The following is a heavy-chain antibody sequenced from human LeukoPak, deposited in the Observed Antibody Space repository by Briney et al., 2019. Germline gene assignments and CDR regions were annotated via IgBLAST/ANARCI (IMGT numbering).Heavy chain of an antibody. V-gene: IGHV3-9*01. J-gene: IGHJ5*02. CDR3: AKDGYSSSFSPPSFDP. CDR1: GFTFDDYA. CDR2: ISWNSGSI. D-gene: IGHD6-6*01. Sequence: PGGSLRLSCAASGFTFDDYAMHWVRQAPGKGLERVSGISWNSGSIGYADSVKGRFTISRDNAKNSLYLQMNSLRAEDTALYYCAKDGYSSSFSPPSFDPWGQGTLVTVSS.